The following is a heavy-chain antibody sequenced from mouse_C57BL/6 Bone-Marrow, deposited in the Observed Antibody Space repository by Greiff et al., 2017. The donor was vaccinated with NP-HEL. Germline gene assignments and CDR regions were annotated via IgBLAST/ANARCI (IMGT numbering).Heavy chain of an antibody. CDR1: GFSLTSYG. Sequence: QVQLQQSGPGLVQPSQSLSITCTVSGFSLTSYGVHWVRQSPGKGLEWLGVIWSGGSTDYNAAFISRLSISKDNSKSQVFFKMNSLQAYDTAIYYCARRHYYGSLDYWGQGTTLTVSS. D-gene: IGHD1-1*01. V-gene: IGHV2-2*01. J-gene: IGHJ2*01. CDR3: ARRHYYGSLDY. CDR2: IWSGGST.